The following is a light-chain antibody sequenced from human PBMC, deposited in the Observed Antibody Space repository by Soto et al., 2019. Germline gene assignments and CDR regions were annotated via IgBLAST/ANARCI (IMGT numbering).Light chain of an antibody. CDR2: GAS. CDR1: HGVSID. CDR3: QQYNKWPLT. V-gene: IGKV3-15*01. Sequence: EIVLTQSPGTLSLSPGERATLSCRAIHGVSIDLAWYQQTPGQAPRLLIYGASTRATGIPVRFSGSASGTEFTLTISSLQSEDFTVYYCQQYNKWPLTFGQGTKVDIK. J-gene: IGKJ1*01.